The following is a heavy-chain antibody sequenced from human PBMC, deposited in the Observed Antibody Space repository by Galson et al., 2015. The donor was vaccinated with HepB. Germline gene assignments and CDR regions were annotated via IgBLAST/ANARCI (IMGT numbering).Heavy chain of an antibody. CDR2: ISARSTYI. J-gene: IGHJ4*02. D-gene: IGHD2-21*02. CDR1: GFTFSGFS. V-gene: IGHV3-21*06. CDR3: ARGLTGDCVFDY. Sequence: SLRLSCAVSGFTFSGFSMNWVRQAPGKGLEWVSFISARSTYIYYAQSVKGRFTISRDNATSSVFLEMNNLRVDDTAVYYCARGLTGDCVFDYWGQGTVVTV.